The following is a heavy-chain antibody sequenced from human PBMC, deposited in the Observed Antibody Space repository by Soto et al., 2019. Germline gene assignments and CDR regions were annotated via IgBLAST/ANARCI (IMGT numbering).Heavy chain of an antibody. D-gene: IGHD6-19*01. CDR3: AREGIAVAGTIYYYYGMDV. Sequence: QVQLRESGPGLVKPSETLSLTCTVSGGSISSYYWSWIRQPPGKGLEWIGYIYYSGSTNYNPSLKSRVTISVDTSKNQFSLKLSSVTAADTAVYYCAREGIAVAGTIYYYYGMDVWGQGTTVTVSS. CDR2: IYYSGST. CDR1: GGSISSYY. J-gene: IGHJ6*02. V-gene: IGHV4-59*01.